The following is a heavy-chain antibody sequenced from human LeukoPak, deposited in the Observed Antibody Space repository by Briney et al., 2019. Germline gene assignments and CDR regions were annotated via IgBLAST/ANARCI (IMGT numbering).Heavy chain of an antibody. V-gene: IGHV3-66*01. D-gene: IGHD2-15*01. CDR2: IYSGGST. CDR3: AKSSRILYPADY. CDR1: GFTVSSNY. J-gene: IGHJ4*02. Sequence: GGSLRLSCAASGFTVSSNYMSWVRQAPGKGLEWVSVIYSGGSTYYADSVKGRFTISRDNSKNTLYLQMNSLRAEDTAVYYCAKSSRILYPADYWGQGTLVTVSS.